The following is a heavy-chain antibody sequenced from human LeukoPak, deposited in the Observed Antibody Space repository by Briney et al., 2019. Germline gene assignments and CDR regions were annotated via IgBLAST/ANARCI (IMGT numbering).Heavy chain of an antibody. CDR1: GFTFSSYA. V-gene: IGHV3-7*04. CDR2: IKEDGSDK. J-gene: IGHJ4*02. Sequence: PGGSLRLSCTASGFTFSSYAMSWVRQAPSQGLEWVANIKEDGSDKYYVDSVKGRFTISRDNADNSLYLQMNSLRAEDTAVYYCARGPRFNYWGQGTLVTVSS. CDR3: ARGPRFNY.